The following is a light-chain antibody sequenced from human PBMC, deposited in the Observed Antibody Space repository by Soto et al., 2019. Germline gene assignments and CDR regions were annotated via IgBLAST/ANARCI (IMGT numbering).Light chain of an antibody. V-gene: IGLV2-11*01. CDR1: SSDVGGYDF. CDR2: DVT. Sequence: QSALTQPPSVSGSPGQSVTISCTGTSSDVGGYDFVSWYQQHPARAPKLIIFDVTKRPSGVPDRFSGSKSGNTASLTISGLQADDEADYYCCSFAGSYTLYVFGTGTKVTVL. J-gene: IGLJ1*01. CDR3: CSFAGSYTLYV.